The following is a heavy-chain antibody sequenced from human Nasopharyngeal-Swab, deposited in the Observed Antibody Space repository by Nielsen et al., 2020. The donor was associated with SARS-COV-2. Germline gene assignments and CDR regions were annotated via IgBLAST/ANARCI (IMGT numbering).Heavy chain of an antibody. V-gene: IGHV4-59*01. Sequence: SETLSLTCTVSGGSISSYYWSWIRQPPGKGLEWIGYIYYSGSTNYNPSLKSRVTMSVDMSKNQFSLKLRSVTAADTAVYYCAKVKGLGASYYDPWGQGTLVTVSS. CDR1: GGSISSYY. D-gene: IGHD1-26*01. CDR2: IYYSGST. J-gene: IGHJ4*02. CDR3: AKVKGLGASYYDP.